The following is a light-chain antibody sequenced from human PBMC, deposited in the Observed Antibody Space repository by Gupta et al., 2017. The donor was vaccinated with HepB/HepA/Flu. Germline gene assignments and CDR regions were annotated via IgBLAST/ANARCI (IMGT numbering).Light chain of an antibody. V-gene: IGLV1-44*01. Sequence: QSVLTQPPSASGTPGQRVTISCSGGTSNIGDNPVNWYHQVPGPAPKLLMYGDNQRPSGVPDRVSGSKSGTSASLAISGLQPEDEAVYYCATWDDNLNGWVFGGGTKLTVL. CDR3: ATWDDNLNGWV. CDR1: TSNIGDNP. CDR2: GDN. J-gene: IGLJ3*02.